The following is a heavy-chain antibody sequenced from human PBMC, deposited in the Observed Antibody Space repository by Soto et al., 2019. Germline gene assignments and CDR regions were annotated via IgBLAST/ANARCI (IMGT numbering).Heavy chain of an antibody. CDR1: GYTFTSYA. D-gene: IGHD1-26*01. CDR2: INAFNGNT. CDR3: ARESGDYDY. V-gene: IGHV1-3*01. J-gene: IGHJ4*02. Sequence: ASVKVSCKASGYTFTSYAMHWVRQAPGQGLEWMGWINAFNGNTKYAQKLQGRVTMTIDTSTTTAYMELRSLRYEDTAVYYCARESGDYDYWGQGTLVTVSS.